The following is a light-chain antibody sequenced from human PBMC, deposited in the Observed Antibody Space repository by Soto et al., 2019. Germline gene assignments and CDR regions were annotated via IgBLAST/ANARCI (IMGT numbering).Light chain of an antibody. CDR3: QQFNTYPPYT. J-gene: IGKJ2*01. Sequence: AIQLTQSPSSLSASVGDRVTITCRASQGISSASAWYQQKPGKTPKLLIYDASSLESGVPSRFSGSGSGTDFTLTISSLQPEDFAIYYCQQFNTYPPYTFGQGTKLEIK. V-gene: IGKV1-13*02. CDR1: QGISSA. CDR2: DAS.